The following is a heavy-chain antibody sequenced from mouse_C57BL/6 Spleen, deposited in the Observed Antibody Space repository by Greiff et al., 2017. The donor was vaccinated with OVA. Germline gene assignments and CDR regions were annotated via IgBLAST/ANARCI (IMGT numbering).Heavy chain of an antibody. V-gene: IGHV1-72*01. D-gene: IGHD2-13*01. J-gene: IGHJ4*01. CDR1: GYTFTSYW. CDR2: SDTNSGGT. CDR3: AREGDCDDYAMDY. Sequence: QVQLQQPGAELVKPGASVKLSCKASGYTFTSYWMHWVKQRPGRGLEGMGRSDTNSGGTTYNEKFTSKAPLTVNKPSSTAYMQLSILTSEYSAVYYCAREGDCDDYAMDYWGQGTSVTVSS.